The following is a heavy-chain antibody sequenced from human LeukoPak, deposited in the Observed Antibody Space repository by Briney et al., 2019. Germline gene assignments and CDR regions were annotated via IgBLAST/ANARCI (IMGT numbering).Heavy chain of an antibody. CDR1: GFNFSSYS. CDR3: ARHRPILQPHLYYGMDV. V-gene: IGHV3-21*01. J-gene: IGHJ6*01. Sequence: PGGSLRLSCAASGFNFSSYSMNWVRQAPGKGLEWVSYISSSSYIYYADSVKGRFTISRDNAKNSLYLQMNSLRAEDTAVYYCARHRPILQPHLYYGMDVWGQGTTVTVSS. CDR2: ISSSSYI. D-gene: IGHD3-3*02.